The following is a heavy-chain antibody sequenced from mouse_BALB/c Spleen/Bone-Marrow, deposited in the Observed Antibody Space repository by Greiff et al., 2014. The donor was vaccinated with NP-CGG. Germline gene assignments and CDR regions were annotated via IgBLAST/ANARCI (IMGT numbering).Heavy chain of an antibody. CDR2: IDPANGNT. CDR1: GFNIKETY. J-gene: IGHJ2*01. V-gene: IGHV14-3*02. Sequence: VQLKESGAELVKPGASVKLFCTASGFNIKETYMHWGKQRPEQGLEWIGRIDPANGNTKYDPKFQGKATITADTSSNTAYLQLSSLTSEDTAVYYCARYYYGSSYFDYWGQGTTLTVSS. D-gene: IGHD1-1*01. CDR3: ARYYYGSSYFDY.